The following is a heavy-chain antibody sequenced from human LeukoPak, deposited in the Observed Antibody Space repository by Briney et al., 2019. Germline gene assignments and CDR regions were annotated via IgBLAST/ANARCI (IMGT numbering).Heavy chain of an antibody. D-gene: IGHD6-13*01. CDR2: IRYDGSDE. Sequence: GGSLRLSCAASGFTFSSYSMNWVRQAPGKGLEWVTFIRYDGSDEYYADSVKGRFTISRDNSKSTLYLQMNSLRPEDTAMYYCAKVRGLAAGSESFDYWGQGTLVTVSS. J-gene: IGHJ4*02. V-gene: IGHV3-30*02. CDR1: GFTFSSYS. CDR3: AKVRGLAAGSESFDY.